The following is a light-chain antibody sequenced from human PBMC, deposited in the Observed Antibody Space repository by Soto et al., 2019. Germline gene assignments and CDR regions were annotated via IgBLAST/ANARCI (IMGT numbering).Light chain of an antibody. CDR2: GTS. J-gene: IGKJ4*01. CDR3: QQYANSVT. Sequence: EIVLTQSPGTLSLSPGERATLSCRASQSVNSNYLAWYQQKPGQAPSLLMYGTSSRATGIPDRFSGSGSGTGFSLTISRLEPEDFAVYYCQQYANSVTFGGGTKVEIK. CDR1: QSVNSNY. V-gene: IGKV3-20*01.